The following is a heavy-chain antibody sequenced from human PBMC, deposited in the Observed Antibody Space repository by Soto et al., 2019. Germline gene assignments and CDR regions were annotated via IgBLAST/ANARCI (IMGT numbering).Heavy chain of an antibody. CDR3: ARDRSTYGGGGTGEVKENWFDP. D-gene: IGHD2-8*01. Sequence: SETLSLTCSVSGGSISRYYWSWIRQPPGKGLEWIGYAYYSGDTGYNPSLKSRVTMAVDTSKSQVSLKLSSVTAADTAVYYCARDRSTYGGGGTGEVKENWFDPWGQGALITVSS. CDR2: AYYSGDT. V-gene: IGHV4-59*01. CDR1: GGSISRYY. J-gene: IGHJ5*02.